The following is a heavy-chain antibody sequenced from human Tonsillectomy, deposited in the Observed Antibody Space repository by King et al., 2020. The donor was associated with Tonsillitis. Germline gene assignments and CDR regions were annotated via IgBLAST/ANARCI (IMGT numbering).Heavy chain of an antibody. CDR1: GYTFTDYY. V-gene: IGHV1-2*02. CDR2: INPNMGAT. J-gene: IGHJ2*01. D-gene: IGHD3-3*01. CDR3: ARRSASGYHRYFDL. Sequence: VQLVESGTEVKKPGASVKVSCKASGYTFTDYYMHWVRQAPGQGLEWMGWINPNMGATNYAQKFQGGVTMTRETSTSPAYMELSSLKSHDTAWYYCARRSASGYHRYFDLWGRGTLVIVSS.